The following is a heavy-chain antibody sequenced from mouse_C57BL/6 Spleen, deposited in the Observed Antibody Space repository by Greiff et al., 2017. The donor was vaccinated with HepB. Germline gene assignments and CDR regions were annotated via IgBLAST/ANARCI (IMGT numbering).Heavy chain of an antibody. CDR1: GFTFSDYY. J-gene: IGHJ1*03. CDR3: ARLYDYDGNWYFDV. V-gene: IGHV5-12*01. Sequence: EVQGVESGGGLVQPGGSLKLSCAASGFTFSDYYMYWVRQTPEKRLEWVAYISNGGGSTYYPDTVKGRFTISRDNAKNTLYLQMSRLKSEDTAMYYCARLYDYDGNWYFDVWGTGTTVTVSS. D-gene: IGHD2-4*01. CDR2: ISNGGGST.